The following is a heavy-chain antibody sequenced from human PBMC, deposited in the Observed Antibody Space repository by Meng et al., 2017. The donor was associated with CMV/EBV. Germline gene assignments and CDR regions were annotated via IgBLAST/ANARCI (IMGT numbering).Heavy chain of an antibody. CDR1: GFTVSSNY. CDR3: ARLTKCYDFWSCYYTYWFDP. Sequence: GESLKISCAASGFTVSSNYMSLVRQAPGKGLEWVSVIYSGGSTYYADSVKGRFTIPRDNSKNTLYLQMNSLRAEDTAVYYCARLTKCYDFWSCYYTYWFDPWGQGTLVTVSS. CDR2: IYSGGST. J-gene: IGHJ5*02. D-gene: IGHD3-3*01. V-gene: IGHV3-53*01.